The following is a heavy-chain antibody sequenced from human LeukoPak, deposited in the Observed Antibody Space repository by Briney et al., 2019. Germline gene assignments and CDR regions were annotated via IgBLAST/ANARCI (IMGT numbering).Heavy chain of an antibody. CDR3: ARQIASAGTAGFDF. D-gene: IGHD6-13*01. CDR2: INHSGST. CDR1: GGSFSGYY. V-gene: IGHV4-34*01. Sequence: SETLSLTCAVYGGSFSGYYWSWIRQPPGKGLEWIGEINHSGSTNYNPSLKSRVTMSVDTSKNQFSLRLRSVTAADTAVYYCARQIASAGTAGFDFWGQGALVTVSS. J-gene: IGHJ4*02.